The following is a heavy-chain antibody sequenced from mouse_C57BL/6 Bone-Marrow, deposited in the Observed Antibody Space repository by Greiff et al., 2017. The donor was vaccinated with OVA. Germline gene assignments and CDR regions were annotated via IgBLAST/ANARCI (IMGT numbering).Heavy chain of an antibody. J-gene: IGHJ3*01. CDR1: GYTFNSYW. D-gene: IGHD2-3*01. CDR3: TRGGYDGYYEGFAY. Sequence: VQLQQSGTVLARPGASVKMSCKNSGYTFNSYWLHWVKQRPGQGLEWIGAIYPGNSDTSYNQKLKGKAKLTAVTSARTAYMELSSLTNEDSAVYYCTRGGYDGYYEGFAYWGQGTLVTVSA. CDR2: IYPGNSDT. V-gene: IGHV1-5*01.